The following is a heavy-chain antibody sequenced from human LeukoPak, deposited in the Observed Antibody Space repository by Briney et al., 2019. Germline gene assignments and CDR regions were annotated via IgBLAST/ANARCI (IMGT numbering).Heavy chain of an antibody. CDR3: VKDGGLLIAAAGNYFDY. CDR2: ISSNGGST. D-gene: IGHD6-25*01. J-gene: IGHJ4*02. V-gene: IGHV3-64D*06. Sequence: GGSLRLSCSASEFTFSSYAMHWVRQAPGKGLEYVSAISSNGGSTYYADSVKGRFTISRDNSKNTLYLQMSSLRAEDTAVYYCVKDGGLLIAAAGNYFDYWGQGTLVIVSS. CDR1: EFTFSSYA.